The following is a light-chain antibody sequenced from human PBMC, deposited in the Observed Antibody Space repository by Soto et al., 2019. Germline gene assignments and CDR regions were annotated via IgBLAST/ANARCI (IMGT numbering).Light chain of an antibody. CDR2: KAS. CDR1: QSVSSW. Sequence: DIQMTQSPSTLSASVGDRVTITCRASQSVSSWLAWFQQKPGKVPKVLISKASRLESGVPSRFSGSESGTEFTLTISSLQPDDFATYYCQHFIGSSWTFGQGTKVELK. CDR3: QHFIGSSWT. J-gene: IGKJ1*01. V-gene: IGKV1-5*03.